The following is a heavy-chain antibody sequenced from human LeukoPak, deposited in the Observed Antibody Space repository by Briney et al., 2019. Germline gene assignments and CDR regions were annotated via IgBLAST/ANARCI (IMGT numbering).Heavy chain of an antibody. J-gene: IGHJ4*02. Sequence: GGSLRLSCAVSGITLSNYGMSWVRQAPGKGLEWVAGISGSGGSTNYADSVKGRFTISRDSPKNTLFLQMNSLRAEGTAVYFCAKRGVVIRVILVGFHREAYYFDSWGQGALVTVSS. CDR3: AKRGVVIRVILVGFHREAYYFDS. D-gene: IGHD2-21*01. CDR1: GITLSNYG. CDR2: ISGSGGST. V-gene: IGHV3-23*01.